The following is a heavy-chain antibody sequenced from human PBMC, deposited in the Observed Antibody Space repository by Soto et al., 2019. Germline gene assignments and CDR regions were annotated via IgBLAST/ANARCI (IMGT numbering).Heavy chain of an antibody. D-gene: IGHD6-13*01. CDR3: TREPKGYIGVSLFNFDI. V-gene: IGHV3-49*04. CDR2: IRSKAYGGTT. J-gene: IGHJ3*02. CDR1: GFTFGDYA. Sequence: QPGGSLRLSCTASGFTFGDYAMSWVRQAPGKGLEWVGFIRSKAYGGTTEYAASVKGRFTISRDDSKSIAYLQMNSLKTEDTAVYYCTREPKGYIGVSLFNFDIWGQGTMVTVSS.